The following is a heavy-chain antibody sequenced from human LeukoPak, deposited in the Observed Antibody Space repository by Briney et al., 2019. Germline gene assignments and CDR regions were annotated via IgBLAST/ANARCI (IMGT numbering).Heavy chain of an antibody. CDR2: IYHSGST. D-gene: IGHD6-13*01. CDR3: ARLIGNSWLDY. J-gene: IGHJ4*02. V-gene: IGHV4-59*01. Sequence: SETLSLTCTVSGGSISSYYWSWIRQPPGKGLEWIGYIYHSGSTYYNPSLKSRVTISVDTSKNQFSLKLSSVTAADTAVYYCARLIGNSWLDYWGQGTLVTVSS. CDR1: GGSISSYY.